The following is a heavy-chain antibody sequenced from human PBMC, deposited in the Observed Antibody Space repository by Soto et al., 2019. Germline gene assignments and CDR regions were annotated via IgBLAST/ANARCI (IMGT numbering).Heavy chain of an antibody. CDR3: AREEEDGYNPQHYYGMDV. CDR1: GGTFSSYT. CDR2: IIPILGIA. V-gene: IGHV1-69*08. J-gene: IGHJ6*02. Sequence: VQLVQSGAEVKKPGSSVKVSCKASGGTFSSYTISWVRQAPGQGLEWMGRIIPILGIANYAQKFQGRVTITADKXTXPXXMELSSLRSEDTAVYYCAREEEDGYNPQHYYGMDVWGQGTTVTVSS. D-gene: IGHD5-12*01.